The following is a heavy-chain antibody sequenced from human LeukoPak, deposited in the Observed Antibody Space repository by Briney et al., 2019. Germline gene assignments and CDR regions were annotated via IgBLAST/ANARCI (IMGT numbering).Heavy chain of an antibody. CDR1: GGSISGYY. Sequence: SETLSLTCTVSGGSISGYYWSWIRQPPGKGLEWVGYISYSGSTNYKPSLKSRVTISVDTSKNQFSLKLSSVTAADTAIYYCARDGRAGSLFAYWGQGTLVAVSS. J-gene: IGHJ4*02. V-gene: IGHV4-59*01. D-gene: IGHD6-19*01. CDR3: ARDGRAGSLFAY. CDR2: ISYSGST.